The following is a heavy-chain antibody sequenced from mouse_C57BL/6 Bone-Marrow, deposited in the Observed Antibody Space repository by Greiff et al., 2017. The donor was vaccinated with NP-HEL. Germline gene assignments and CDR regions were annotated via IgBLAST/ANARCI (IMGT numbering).Heavy chain of an antibody. D-gene: IGHD1-1*01. V-gene: IGHV1-50*01. CDR1: GYTFTSYW. Sequence: QVQLQQPGAELVKPGASVKLSCKASGYTFTSYWMQWVKQRPGQGLEWIGEIDPSDSYTNYNQKFKGKATLTVDTSSSTAYMQLSSLTAEDSAVYYCAREGGNYYGSSYEYAMDYWGQGTSVTVSS. CDR3: AREGGNYYGSSYEYAMDY. J-gene: IGHJ4*01. CDR2: IDPSDSYT.